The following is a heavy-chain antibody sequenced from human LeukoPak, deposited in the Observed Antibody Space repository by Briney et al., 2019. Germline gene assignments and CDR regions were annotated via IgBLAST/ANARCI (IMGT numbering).Heavy chain of an antibody. Sequence: ASVKVSCKASGYTFTIYGISWVRLAPGQGLEWMGWISAYNGNTNYAQKLQGRVTMTTDTSTSTAYMELRSLRSDDTAVYYCARVWFCSGGSCGNWFDPWGQGTLVTVSS. CDR3: ARVWFCSGGSCGNWFDP. V-gene: IGHV1-18*01. CDR2: ISAYNGNT. D-gene: IGHD2-15*01. CDR1: GYTFTIYG. J-gene: IGHJ5*02.